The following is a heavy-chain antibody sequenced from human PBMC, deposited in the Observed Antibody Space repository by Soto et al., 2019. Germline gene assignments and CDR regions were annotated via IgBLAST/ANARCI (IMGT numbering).Heavy chain of an antibody. CDR3: ANVNYGGISRYYYGMDV. CDR2: ISGNGGST. V-gene: IGHV3-23*01. CDR1: GFTFSSYA. Sequence: GGSLRLSCAASGFTFSSYAMSWVRQAPGKGLEWVSAISGNGGSTHYADSVKGRFTISRDNSKNTLYLQMNSLRAEDTAVYYCANVNYGGISRYYYGMDVWGQGTTVTVSS. D-gene: IGHD4-17*01. J-gene: IGHJ6*02.